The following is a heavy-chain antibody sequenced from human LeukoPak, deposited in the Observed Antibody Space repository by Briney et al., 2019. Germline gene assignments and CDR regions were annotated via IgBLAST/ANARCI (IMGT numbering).Heavy chain of an antibody. CDR3: ARDRSGGYYDWFDP. CDR1: GGTFSSYA. CDR2: IIPIFGTV. J-gene: IGHJ5*02. V-gene: IGHV1-69*05. Sequence: GASVKVSCKASGGTFSSYAISWVRQAPGQGLEWMGGIIPIFGTVNYAQKFQGRVTITTDESTSTAYMELSSLRSDDTAVYYCARDRSGGYYDWFDPWGQGTLVTVSS. D-gene: IGHD3-10*01.